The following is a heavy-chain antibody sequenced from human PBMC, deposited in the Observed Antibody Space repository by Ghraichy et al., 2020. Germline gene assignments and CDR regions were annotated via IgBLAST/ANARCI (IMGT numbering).Heavy chain of an antibody. CDR2: IYYIGST. V-gene: IGHV4-59*01. Sequence: SETLSLTCTVSGASITPYHWSWIRQPPEKGLEWIGYIYYIGSTNYNPSLKSRVTMSVDRSKNQFSLKLTSVTVAATAVYYCARDRTGFDPWGQGTLVTVSS. J-gene: IGHJ5*02. CDR1: GASITPYH. CDR3: ARDRTGFDP.